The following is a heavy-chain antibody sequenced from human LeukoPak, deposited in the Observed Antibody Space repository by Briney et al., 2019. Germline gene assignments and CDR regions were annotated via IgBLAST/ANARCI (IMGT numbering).Heavy chain of an antibody. CDR3: ARDVGATPGYFDY. D-gene: IGHD1-26*01. CDR2: IYYSGST. CDR1: GGSISNY. J-gene: IGHJ4*02. V-gene: IGHV4-59*01. Sequence: SETLSLTCTVSGGSISNYWSWIRQPPGKGLGWIGYIYYSGSTNYNPSLKSRVTISVDTSKNQFSLKLSSVTAADTAVYYCARDVGATPGYFDYWGQGTLVTVSS.